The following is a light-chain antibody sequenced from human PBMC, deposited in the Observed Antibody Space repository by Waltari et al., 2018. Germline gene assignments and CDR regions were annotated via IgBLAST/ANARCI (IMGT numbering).Light chain of an antibody. CDR1: QSIGRY. J-gene: IGKJ1*01. CDR3: QNHERLPAV. V-gene: IGKV3-20*01. Sequence: IVFTQTPVTLSLSAGERASLSCRASQSIGRYLIWYQQKPCQAPRLLIYGASTRAAGIPDRFSGSGSGTDFSLTISRLEPEDFAVYYCQNHERLPAVFGRGTKVEIK. CDR2: GAS.